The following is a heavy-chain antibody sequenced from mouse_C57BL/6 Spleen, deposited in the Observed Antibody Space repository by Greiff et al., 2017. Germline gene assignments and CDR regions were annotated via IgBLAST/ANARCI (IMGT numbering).Heavy chain of an antibody. CDR2: IWSDGST. J-gene: IGHJ2*01. D-gene: IGHD1-1*01. CDR1: GFSLTSYG. CDR3: ARHGGYYGSLDY. Sequence: VKLVESGPGLVAPSQSLSITCTVSGFSLTSYGVHWVRQPPGKGLEWLVVIWSDGSTNYNSALKSRMSISKDNSKSQVFLKTNSLQTDDTAMYYCARHGGYYGSLDYWGQGTTLTVSS. V-gene: IGHV2-6-1*01.